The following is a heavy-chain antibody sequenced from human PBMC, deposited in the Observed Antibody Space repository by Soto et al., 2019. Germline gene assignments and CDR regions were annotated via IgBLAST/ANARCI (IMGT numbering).Heavy chain of an antibody. Sequence: GGSLRLSCAASGFTFSNAWMNWVRQAPGKGLEWVGRIKSKTDGGTTDYAAPVKGRFTISRDDSKNTLYLQMNSLKTEVTAVYYCTTGLRGGEQWLVRRASYYGMDVWGQGTTVTV. D-gene: IGHD6-19*01. CDR3: TTGLRGGEQWLVRRASYYGMDV. CDR1: GFTFSNAW. CDR2: IKSKTDGGTT. J-gene: IGHJ6*02. V-gene: IGHV3-15*07.